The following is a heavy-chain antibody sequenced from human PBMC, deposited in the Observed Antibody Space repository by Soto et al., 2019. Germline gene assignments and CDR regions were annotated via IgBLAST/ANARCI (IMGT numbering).Heavy chain of an antibody. Sequence: SETLSLTCTVSGGSISSGGYYWSWIRQHPGKGLEWIGYIYYSGSTYSNPSLKSRVTISVDTSKNQFSLKLSSVTAADTAVYYCARDHWEGNWGNYYGMDVWGQGTTVTVSS. CDR1: GGSISSGGYY. CDR3: ARDHWEGNWGNYYGMDV. V-gene: IGHV4-31*03. CDR2: IYYSGST. D-gene: IGHD7-27*01. J-gene: IGHJ6*02.